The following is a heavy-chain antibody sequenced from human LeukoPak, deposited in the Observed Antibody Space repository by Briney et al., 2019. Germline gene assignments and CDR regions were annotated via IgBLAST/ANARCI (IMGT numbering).Heavy chain of an antibody. Sequence: GGSLRLSCAASGFSFSSLAMSWVRQAPGKGLEWVSGISGAGGSTYYADSVKGRFTISRDNSKNTLYVQMSSLRVEDTAVYYCAKLRTGTATNFDYWGQGTLVTVSS. V-gene: IGHV3-23*01. D-gene: IGHD1-1*01. J-gene: IGHJ4*02. CDR2: ISGAGGST. CDR3: AKLRTGTATNFDY. CDR1: GFSFSSLA.